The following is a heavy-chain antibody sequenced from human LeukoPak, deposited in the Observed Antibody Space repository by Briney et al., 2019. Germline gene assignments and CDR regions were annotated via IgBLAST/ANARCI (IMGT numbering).Heavy chain of an antibody. J-gene: IGHJ6*02. Sequence: GGSLRLSCAASGFTFSSYSMNWVRQAPGKGLEWVSSISSSSSYIYYADSVKGRFTISRDNAKNSLYLQMNSLRAEDTAVYYCAREYYGSGSYYYGMDVWGQGTTVTVSS. D-gene: IGHD3-10*01. CDR1: GFTFSSYS. CDR2: ISSSSSYI. CDR3: AREYYGSGSYYYGMDV. V-gene: IGHV3-21*01.